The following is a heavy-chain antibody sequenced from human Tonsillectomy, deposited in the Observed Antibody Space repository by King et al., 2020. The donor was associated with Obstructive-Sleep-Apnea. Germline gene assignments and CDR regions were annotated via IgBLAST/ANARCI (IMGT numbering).Heavy chain of an antibody. Sequence: QLVQSGGGVVQPGRSLRLSCEASGFIFSSYAMHWVRQAPGKGLEWVALISYDGSDKYYADSVKGRFSISRDNSKNTVYLQMNSLRVEDTAVYYCARDRSTGWSLFDSWGQGTLVTVSS. CDR3: ARDRSTGWSLFDS. V-gene: IGHV3-30*04. CDR1: GFIFSSYA. J-gene: IGHJ4*02. CDR2: ISYDGSDK. D-gene: IGHD2-8*02.